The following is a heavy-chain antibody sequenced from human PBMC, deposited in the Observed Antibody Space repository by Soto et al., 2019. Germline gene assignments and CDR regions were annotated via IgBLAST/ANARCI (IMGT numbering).Heavy chain of an antibody. CDR1: GFTFSSYG. D-gene: IGHD3-9*01. Sequence: QVQLVESGGGVVQPGRSLRLSCAASGFTFSSYGMHWVRQAPGKGLEWVAVISYDGSNKYYADSVKGRFTISRDNSKNTLYLQMNSLRAEDTAVYYCAKDFFKLERYLRWFDPWGQGTLVTVSS. J-gene: IGHJ5*02. CDR3: AKDFFKLERYLRWFDP. CDR2: ISYDGSNK. V-gene: IGHV3-30*18.